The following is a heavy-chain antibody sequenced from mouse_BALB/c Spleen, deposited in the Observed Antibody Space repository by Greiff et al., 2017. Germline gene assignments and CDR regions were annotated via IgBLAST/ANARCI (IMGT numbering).Heavy chain of an antibody. J-gene: IGHJ4*01. CDR1: GFNIKDYY. V-gene: IGHV14-4*02. CDR3: NGDGRMMDY. D-gene: IGHD1-1*01. CDR2: IDPENGDT. Sequence: VQLKESGAELVRSGASVKLSCTASGFNIKDYYMHWVKQRPEQGLEWIGWIDPENGDTEYAPKFQGKATMTADTSSNTAYLQLSSLTSEDTAVYYCNGDGRMMDYWGQGTSVTVSS.